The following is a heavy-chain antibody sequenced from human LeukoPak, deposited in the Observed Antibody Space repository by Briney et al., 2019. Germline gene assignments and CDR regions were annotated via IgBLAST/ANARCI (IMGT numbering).Heavy chain of an antibody. D-gene: IGHD6-19*01. Sequence: AGGSLRLSCAASGFTFSNYAMRWVRQAPGKGLEWVSGISGSGDSTYYADSVKGRFTISRDNSKNTLYLQMNSLRAEDTAVYYCAKGLRAVAGTYFFDYWGQGTLVTVSS. CDR1: GFTFSNYA. CDR3: AKGLRAVAGTYFFDY. J-gene: IGHJ4*02. V-gene: IGHV3-23*01. CDR2: ISGSGDST.